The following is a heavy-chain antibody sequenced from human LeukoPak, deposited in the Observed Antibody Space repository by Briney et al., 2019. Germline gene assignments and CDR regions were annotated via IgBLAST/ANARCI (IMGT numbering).Heavy chain of an antibody. CDR3: RIGLWFGEHRDYYYYYGMDV. J-gene: IGHJ6*04. CDR1: GFTFSGSA. D-gene: IGHD3-10*01. V-gene: IGHV3-73*01. CDR2: IRSKANSYAT. Sequence: GGSLRLSCAASGFTFSGSAMHWVRQASGKGLEWVGRIRSKANSYATAYAASVKGRFTISRDDSKNTAYLQMNSLKTEDTAVYYCRIGLWFGEHRDYYYYYGMDVWGKGTTVTVSS.